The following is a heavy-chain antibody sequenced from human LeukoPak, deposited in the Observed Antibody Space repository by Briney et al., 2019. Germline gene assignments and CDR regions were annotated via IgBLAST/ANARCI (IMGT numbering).Heavy chain of an antibody. CDR2: IFYSGST. V-gene: IGHV4-59*01. CDR3: ARGYSYGSV. CDR1: GDSISSYY. J-gene: IGHJ4*02. Sequence: SETLSLTCTVSGDSISSYYWSWLRQPPGKRLEWIGYIFYSGSTNYNPSLKSRVTISVDTSKNQFSLNLSSVTAADTAVYYCARGYSYGSVWGQGTLVTVSS. D-gene: IGHD5-18*01.